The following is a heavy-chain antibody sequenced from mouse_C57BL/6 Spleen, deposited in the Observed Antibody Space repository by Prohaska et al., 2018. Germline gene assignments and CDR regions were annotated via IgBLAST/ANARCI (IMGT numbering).Heavy chain of an antibody. CDR2: IYPGDGDT. D-gene: IGHD3-3*01. V-gene: IGHV1-82*01. J-gene: IGHJ1*03. CDR1: GYAFSSSW. CDR3: ARGGPWYFDV. Sequence: QVQLQQSGPELVKPGASVKISCKASGYAFSSSWMNWVKQRPGKGLEWIGRIYPGDGDTNYNGKFKGKATLTADKSSSTAYMQLSSLTSEDSAVYFCARGGPWYFDVWGTGTTVTVSS.